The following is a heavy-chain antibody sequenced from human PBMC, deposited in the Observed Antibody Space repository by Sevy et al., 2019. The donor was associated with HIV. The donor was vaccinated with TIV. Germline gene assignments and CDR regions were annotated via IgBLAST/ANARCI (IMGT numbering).Heavy chain of an antibody. V-gene: IGHV3-23*01. CDR3: AKNPGVGSYYYMDV. CDR2: ISGSGGST. Sequence: GGSLRLSCAASGFTFSSYAMSWVRQAPGKGLEWVSSISGSGGSTYYADSLKDQFTISRDNSKNTLYLQVNSLRVEDTAVYYCAKNPGVGSYYYMDVWGKGTTVTVSS. D-gene: IGHD1-26*01. J-gene: IGHJ6*03. CDR1: GFTFSSYA.